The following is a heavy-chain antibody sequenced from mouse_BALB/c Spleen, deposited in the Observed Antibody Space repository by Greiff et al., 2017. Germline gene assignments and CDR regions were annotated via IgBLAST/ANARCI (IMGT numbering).Heavy chain of an antibody. V-gene: IGHV1-9*01. CDR3: ARQVGAMDY. Sequence: VQLQQSGAELMKPGASVKISCKATGYTFSSYWIEWVKQRPGHGLEWIGEILTGSGSTNYNEKFKGKATFTADTSSNTAYMQLSSLTSEDSAVYYCARQVGAMDYWGQGTSVTVSS. J-gene: IGHJ4*01. CDR2: ILTGSGST. D-gene: IGHD1-1*01. CDR1: GYTFSSYW.